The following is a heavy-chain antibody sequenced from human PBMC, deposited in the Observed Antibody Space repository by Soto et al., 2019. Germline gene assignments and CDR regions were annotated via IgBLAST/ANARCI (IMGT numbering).Heavy chain of an antibody. J-gene: IGHJ5*02. CDR3: AKGESIAARPDVTTWFDP. CDR2: ISGSGGST. V-gene: IGHV3-23*01. D-gene: IGHD6-6*01. Sequence: GGSLRLSCAASGFTFSSYAMSWVRQAPGKGLEWVSAISGSGGSTYYADSVKGRFTISRDNSKNTLYLQMNSLRAEDTAVYYCAKGESIAARPDVTTWFDPWGQGTLVTVSS. CDR1: GFTFSSYA.